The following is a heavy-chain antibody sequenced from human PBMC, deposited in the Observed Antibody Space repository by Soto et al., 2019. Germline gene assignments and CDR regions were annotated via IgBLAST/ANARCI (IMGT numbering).Heavy chain of an antibody. J-gene: IGHJ4*02. CDR1: GFTFSDHY. D-gene: IGHD3-22*01. CDR2: ISSSGDII. V-gene: IGHV3-11*01. Sequence: ESGGGLVKPGGSLRLSCAASGFTFSDHYMSWIRQAPGKGLEWVSYISSSGDIIYYADSVKGRFTISRDNAKNSLYLQMNSLRADDTAVYYCARDLGYYDSSGYFDYWGQGTLVTVSS. CDR3: ARDLGYYDSSGYFDY.